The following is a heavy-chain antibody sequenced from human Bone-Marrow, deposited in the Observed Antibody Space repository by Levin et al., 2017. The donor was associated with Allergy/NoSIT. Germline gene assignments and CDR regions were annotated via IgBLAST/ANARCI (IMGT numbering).Heavy chain of an antibody. D-gene: IGHD2-2*01. CDR3: ARQHCSSTRCSTGWGGWFDP. CDR2: IYYSGSA. CDR1: GGSISNTTCH. V-gene: IGHV4-39*01. J-gene: IGHJ5*02. Sequence: SETLSLTCAVSGGSISNTTCHWVWIRQPPGKGLEWIGNIYYSGSAHYTPSLKSRVTISVDTSKNQSSLKMTSVTAPDTAVYYCARQHCSSTRCSTGWGGWFDPWGQGILVTVSS.